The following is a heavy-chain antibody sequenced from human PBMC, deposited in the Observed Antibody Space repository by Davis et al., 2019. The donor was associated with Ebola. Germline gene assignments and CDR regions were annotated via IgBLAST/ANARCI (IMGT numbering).Heavy chain of an antibody. CDR2: ISSSSSYI. J-gene: IGHJ6*02. D-gene: IGHD3-10*01. Sequence: GESLKISCAASGFTFSSYSMNWVRQAPGKGLEWVSSISSSSSYIYYADSVKGRFTISRDNAKNSLYLQMNSLRAEDTAVYYCARDYYGSGSYYVGDLGYYYGMDVWGQGTTVTVSS. CDR3: ARDYYGSGSYYVGDLGYYYGMDV. V-gene: IGHV3-21*01. CDR1: GFTFSSYS.